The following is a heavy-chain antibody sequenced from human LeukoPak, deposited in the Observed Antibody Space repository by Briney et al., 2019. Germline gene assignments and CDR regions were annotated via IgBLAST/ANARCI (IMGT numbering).Heavy chain of an antibody. D-gene: IGHD3-22*01. CDR2: MYLSGTT. CDR1: GDSINSLDL. J-gene: IGHJ4*02. V-gene: IGHV4-4*02. CDR3: AGLVGRYSSGLYYYYFDY. Sequence: PSETLSLTCTVSGDSINSLDLWSWVRQPPGKGLEWIGEMYLSGTTHSNPSVKSRVTISIDKSKNQFFLNLSSVTAADTAVYYCAGLVGRYSSGLYYYYFDYWGQGTLVTVSS.